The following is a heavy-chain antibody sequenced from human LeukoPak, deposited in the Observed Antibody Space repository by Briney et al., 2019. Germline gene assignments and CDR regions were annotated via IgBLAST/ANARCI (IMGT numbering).Heavy chain of an antibody. CDR2: ISGSGYST. CDR1: GFTFSHYG. Sequence: GGSLRLSCAASGFTFSHYGMSWVRQAPGKGLEWVSAISGSGYSTYYADSVKGRFTISRDNSKNTLYLQMNSLRAEDTAVYYCAKYYGDDPDYYYYMDVWGKGTTVTISS. J-gene: IGHJ6*03. CDR3: AKYYGDDPDYYYYMDV. D-gene: IGHD4-17*01. V-gene: IGHV3-23*01.